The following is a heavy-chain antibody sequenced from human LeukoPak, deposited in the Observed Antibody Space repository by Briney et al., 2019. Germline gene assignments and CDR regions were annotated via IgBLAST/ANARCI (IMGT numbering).Heavy chain of an antibody. CDR1: GGSISSYY. CDR3: ARGWPYISSWSHFDNWFDP. V-gene: IGHV4-59*01. J-gene: IGHJ5*02. Sequence: SETLSLTCTVSGGSISSYYWSWIRQPPWKGLEWIGYIYYSGSTNYNPSLKSRVTISVDTSKNRFSLKLSSVTAADTAVYYCARGWPYISSWSHFDNWFDPWGQGTLVTVSS. CDR2: IYYSGST. D-gene: IGHD6-13*01.